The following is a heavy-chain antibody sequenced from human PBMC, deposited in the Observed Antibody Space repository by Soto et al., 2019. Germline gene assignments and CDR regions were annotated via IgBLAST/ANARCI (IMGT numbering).Heavy chain of an antibody. D-gene: IGHD2-15*01. CDR1: GYSFTSYW. J-gene: IGHJ6*02. CDR2: IDPSDSYT. CDR3: ATRGYCSGGSCSDYYYYGMDV. Sequence: GESLKISCKGSGYSFTSYWISWVRQMPGKGLEWMGRIDPSDSYTNYSPSFQGHVTISADKSISTAYLQWSSLKVSDTAMYYCATRGYCSGGSCSDYYYYGMDVWGQGTTVTVSS. V-gene: IGHV5-10-1*01.